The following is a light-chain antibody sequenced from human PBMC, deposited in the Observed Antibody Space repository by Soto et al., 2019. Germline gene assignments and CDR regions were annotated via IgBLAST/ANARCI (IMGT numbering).Light chain of an antibody. V-gene: IGLV2-8*01. CDR3: SSFAGSNTLV. CDR1: SSDVGGYNF. CDR2: EVT. J-gene: IGLJ3*02. Sequence: QSALTQPPSASGSPGQSATISCTGTSSDVGGYNFVSWYQQHPGKAPKLIIYEVTKRPSGVPDRFSGSKSGNTASLTVSGVQTDDEADYYCSSFAGSNTLVFGGGTKLTVL.